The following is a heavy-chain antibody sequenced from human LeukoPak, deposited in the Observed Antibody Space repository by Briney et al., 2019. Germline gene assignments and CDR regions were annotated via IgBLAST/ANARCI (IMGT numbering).Heavy chain of an antibody. V-gene: IGHV4-61*02. CDR2: MYTSGSA. CDR1: GGSIRSGNYY. CDR3: ARGSYGSHT. Sequence: SETLSLTCTVSGGSIRSGNYYWSWIRRPAGKGLEWIGRMYTSGSADYNPSLKSRVTISVDTSKNQFSLKLTSVTAADTAVYYCARGSYGSHTWGQGTLVTVSS. D-gene: IGHD3-10*01. J-gene: IGHJ4*02.